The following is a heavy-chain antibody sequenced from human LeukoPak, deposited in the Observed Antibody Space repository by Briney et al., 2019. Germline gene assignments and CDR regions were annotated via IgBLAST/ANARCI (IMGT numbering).Heavy chain of an antibody. D-gene: IGHD6-13*01. J-gene: IGHJ6*03. CDR1: GYTFTSYY. V-gene: IGHV1-46*03. Sequence: GASVKVSCKASGYTFTSYYMHWVRQAPGQGLEWMGIINPSGGSTSYAQKFQGRVTMTRDTSTSTVYMELSSLRSGDTAVYYCARAGHSSSWYHYYYYYMDVWGKGTTVTVSS. CDR2: INPSGGST. CDR3: ARAGHSSSWYHYYYYYMDV.